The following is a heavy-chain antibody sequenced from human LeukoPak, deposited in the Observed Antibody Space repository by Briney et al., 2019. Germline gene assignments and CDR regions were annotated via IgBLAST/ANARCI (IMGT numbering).Heavy chain of an antibody. Sequence: SETLSLTCAVYGGSFSGYYWSWIRQPPGKGLEWIGEINHSGSTNYNPSLKSRVTISVDTSKNQFSLKLSSVTAADTAVYYCAREQAAGIAYWGQGTLVTVSS. V-gene: IGHV4-34*01. CDR2: INHSGST. CDR1: GGSFSGYY. J-gene: IGHJ4*02. D-gene: IGHD6-13*01. CDR3: AREQAAGIAY.